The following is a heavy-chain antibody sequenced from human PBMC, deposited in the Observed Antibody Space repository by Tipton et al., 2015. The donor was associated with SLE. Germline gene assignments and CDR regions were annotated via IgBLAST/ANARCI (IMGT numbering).Heavy chain of an antibody. CDR2: IYYSGTT. J-gene: IGHJ5*02. V-gene: IGHV4-39*07. D-gene: IGHD2-21*01. CDR1: GGSITSDSYY. Sequence: TLSLTCTVSGGSITSDSYYWGWIRQPAGKGLEWVGSIYYSGTTYYNPSLKSRVTISVDTSKNQFSLMLSSVTAADTAIYYCARDPSIVVAFSERNWFDPWGHGTLVAVSS. CDR3: ARDPSIVVAFSERNWFDP.